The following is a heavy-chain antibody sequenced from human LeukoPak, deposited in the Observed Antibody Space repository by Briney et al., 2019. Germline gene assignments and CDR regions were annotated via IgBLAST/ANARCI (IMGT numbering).Heavy chain of an antibody. D-gene: IGHD2-2*01. CDR3: ARASQYQRYGMDV. CDR2: IIPILGIA. V-gene: IGHV1-69*04. Sequence: GASVKVSCKASGGTFSSYAISWVRQAPGQGLEWMGRIIPILGIANYAQKFQGRVTITADKSTGTAYMELSSLRSEDTAVYYCARASQYQRYGMDVWGQGTPVTVSS. J-gene: IGHJ6*02. CDR1: GGTFSSYA.